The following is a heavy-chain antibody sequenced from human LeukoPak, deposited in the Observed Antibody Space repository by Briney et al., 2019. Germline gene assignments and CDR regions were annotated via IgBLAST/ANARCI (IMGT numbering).Heavy chain of an antibody. V-gene: IGHV3-30*18. CDR2: ISYDGSNK. J-gene: IGHJ1*01. CDR1: GFTFSSYG. CDR3: AKAAAAGSGEYFQH. Sequence: SGGSLRLSCAASGFTFSSYGMHWVRQAPGKGLEWVAVISYDGSNKYYADSVKGRFTISRDNSKNTLYLQMNSLRAEDTAVYYCAKAAAAGSGEYFQHWGQGTLVTVSS. D-gene: IGHD6-13*01.